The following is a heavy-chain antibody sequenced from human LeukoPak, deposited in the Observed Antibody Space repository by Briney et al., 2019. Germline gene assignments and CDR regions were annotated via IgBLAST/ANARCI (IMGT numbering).Heavy chain of an antibody. CDR1: GFNFSSYD. CDR2: IGAAGDP. Sequence: PGGSLRLSCAASGFNFSSYDMHWVRQPTGKGLEWVSAIGAAGDPYYPGSVKGRFTISRENAKNSLYLQMNSLRAGDTAVYYCARALSSGWYVFDYWGQGTLVTVSS. D-gene: IGHD6-19*01. V-gene: IGHV3-13*05. J-gene: IGHJ4*02. CDR3: ARALSSGWYVFDY.